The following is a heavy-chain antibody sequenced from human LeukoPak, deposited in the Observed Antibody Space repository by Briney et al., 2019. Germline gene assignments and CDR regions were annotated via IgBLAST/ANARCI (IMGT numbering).Heavy chain of an antibody. Sequence: ASVKVSCKASGYIFTSYGITWVRQAPGQGLEWMGRISVYNGNTKYAEKFQGRVSMTTDTSTSTAYMELRSLGSEDTAVYYCARASIVVVPAAEDYYYGMDVWGQGTTVTVSS. CDR2: ISVYNGNT. D-gene: IGHD2-2*01. V-gene: IGHV1-18*01. CDR3: ARASIVVVPAAEDYYYGMDV. CDR1: GYIFTSYG. J-gene: IGHJ6*02.